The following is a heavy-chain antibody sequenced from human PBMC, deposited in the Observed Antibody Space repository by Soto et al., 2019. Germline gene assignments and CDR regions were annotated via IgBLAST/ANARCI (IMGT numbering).Heavy chain of an antibody. Sequence: SDPLSLTCTVSGSCIRSSSSYWCWICQPPGKRLEWIGSFYYSGSTSYNPAQMSRVTISVDTSKNQFSLKLSSVTAADTSVYYCAKGNWNALDYWGQGTLVTVSS. J-gene: IGHJ4*02. CDR2: FYYSGST. V-gene: IGHV4-39*01. D-gene: IGHD1-1*01. CDR1: GSCIRSSSSY. CDR3: AKGNWNALDY.